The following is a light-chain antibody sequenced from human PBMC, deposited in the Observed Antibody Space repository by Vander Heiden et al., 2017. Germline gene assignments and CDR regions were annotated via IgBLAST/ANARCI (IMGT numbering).Light chain of an antibody. V-gene: IGLV2-14*03. J-gene: IGLJ1*01. CDR3: SSFTSTRTYV. CDR2: DVN. CDR1: SSDVGRFNY. Sequence: QSALTQPASVSGSPGQSIAISCTGTSSDVGRFNYVSWYQQHPGKAPKLMIFDVNNRPSGVSDRFSGSKSGNTASLTISGLQAEDVADYYCSSFTSTRTYVFGTGTKVTVL.